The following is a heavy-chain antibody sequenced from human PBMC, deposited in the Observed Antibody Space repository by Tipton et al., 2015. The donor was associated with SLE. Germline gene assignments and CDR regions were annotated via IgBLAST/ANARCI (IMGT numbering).Heavy chain of an antibody. CDR1: GYSISSGYY. Sequence: TLSLTCAVSGYSISSGYYWGWIRQPTGKGLEWIGSIYHSGSTYYNPSLKSRVTISVDTSKNQFSLKLSSVTAADTAVYYCAECWSGGYFQHWGQGTLVTVSS. CDR3: AECWSGGYFQH. V-gene: IGHV4-38-2*01. J-gene: IGHJ1*01. D-gene: IGHD3-3*01. CDR2: IYHSGST.